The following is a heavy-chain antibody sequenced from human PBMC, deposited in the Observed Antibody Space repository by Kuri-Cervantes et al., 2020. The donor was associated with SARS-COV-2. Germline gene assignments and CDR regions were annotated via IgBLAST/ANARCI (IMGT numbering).Heavy chain of an antibody. J-gene: IGHJ4*02. V-gene: IGHV3-66*01. CDR2: IYSGGST. Sequence: LSLTCAASGFTVSSNYMSWVRQAPGKGLEWVSVIYSGGSTYYADSVKGRFTISRDNSKNTLYLQMNSLRAEDTAVYYCARMYYYDSKALDYWGQGTRVTVSS. D-gene: IGHD3-22*01. CDR1: GFTVSSNY. CDR3: ARMYYYDSKALDY.